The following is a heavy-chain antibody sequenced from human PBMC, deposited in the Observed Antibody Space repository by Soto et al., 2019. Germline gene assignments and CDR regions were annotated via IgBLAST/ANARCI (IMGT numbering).Heavy chain of an antibody. V-gene: IGHV4-59*01. Sequence: KGLEWIGYIYYSGSTNYNPSLKSRVTISVDTSKNQFSLKLSSVTAADTAVYYCARDTRRRAEADSEACFGPCGQRLLV. J-gene: IGHJ5*02. CDR2: IYYSGST. CDR3: ARDTRRRAEADSEACFGP. D-gene: IGHD1-1*01.